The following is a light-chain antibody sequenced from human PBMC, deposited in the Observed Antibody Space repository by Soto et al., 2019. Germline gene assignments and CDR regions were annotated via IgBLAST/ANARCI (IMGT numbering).Light chain of an antibody. CDR3: QQLFRYPLA. J-gene: IGKJ5*01. CDR1: EGIVNY. CDR2: GAS. V-gene: IGKV1-9*01. Sequence: IQLTQSPSSLSASVGDRVTITCRASEGIVNYLAWYQQQPGKAPKLLIYGASTLQGGAPSRFTGSGSGTDFTLTISSLQPEDFATSHCQQLFRYPLAFGQGTRLEMK.